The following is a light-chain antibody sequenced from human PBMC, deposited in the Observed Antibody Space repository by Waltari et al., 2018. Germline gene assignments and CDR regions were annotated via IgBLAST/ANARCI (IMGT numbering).Light chain of an antibody. Sequence: DIVMTQSPDSLAVSLGERATSTCQSSQSIFIGSDNQHYLAWYQQKPGQPPKLLVYWASTRESGVPDRFSGSGSGTDFTLTISNLQAEDVAVYYCQQYYSTPLFTFGPGTKVEIK. J-gene: IGKJ3*01. CDR3: QQYYSTPLFT. CDR2: WAS. V-gene: IGKV4-1*01. CDR1: QSIFIGSDNQHY.